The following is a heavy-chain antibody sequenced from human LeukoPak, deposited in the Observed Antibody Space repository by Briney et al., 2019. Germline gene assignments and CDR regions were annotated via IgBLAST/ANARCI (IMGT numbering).Heavy chain of an antibody. J-gene: IGHJ6*03. D-gene: IGHD1-26*01. Sequence: GGSLRLSCAASGFTFSSYWMSWVRQAPGKGLEWVSSISSSGTYIYYADSMKGRFTLSRDNAKNSLYLQMNSLRAEDTAVYYCARDPYSGGYGDYYYYYMDLWGQGTTVTISS. CDR1: GFTFSSYW. CDR2: ISSSGTYI. CDR3: ARDPYSGGYGDYYYYYMDL. V-gene: IGHV3-21*01.